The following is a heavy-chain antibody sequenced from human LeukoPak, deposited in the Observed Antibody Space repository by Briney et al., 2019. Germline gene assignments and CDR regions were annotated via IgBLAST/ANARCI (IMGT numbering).Heavy chain of an antibody. CDR1: GFTFSSYA. V-gene: IGHV3-23*01. CDR2: IGAGGTFT. D-gene: IGHD5-18*01. CDR3: AKDPGYTYGYSFDY. J-gene: IGHJ4*02. Sequence: PGGSLRLSCTASGFTFSSYAMNWVRQAPGKGLEWVSGIGAGGTFTYYADSVKGRFTISRDNSEHTLYLEMNSLRGEDTAMYYCAKDPGYTYGYSFDYWGQGTLVTVSS.